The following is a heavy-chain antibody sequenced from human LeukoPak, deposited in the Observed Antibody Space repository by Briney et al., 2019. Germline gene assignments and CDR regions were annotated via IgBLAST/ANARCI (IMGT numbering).Heavy chain of an antibody. V-gene: IGHV3-15*01. CDR3: TSRLITTNDF. J-gene: IGHJ4*02. CDR1: GFTFSNVW. Sequence: GGSLRLSCVASGFTFSNVWVNWVRQAPGKGLEWLGRIMTKAEGETTQYAAPADGRFSISRDDSRNTLYLQMNSLKIEDTAVYYCTSRLITTNDFWGQGTLVTVSS. CDR2: IMTKAEGETT. D-gene: IGHD3-3*01.